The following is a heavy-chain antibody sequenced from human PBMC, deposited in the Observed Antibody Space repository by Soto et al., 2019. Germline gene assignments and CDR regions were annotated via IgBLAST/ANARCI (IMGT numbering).Heavy chain of an antibody. J-gene: IGHJ4*02. Sequence: QVQLVQSGAEVKKPGASVKVTCKASGYTFTSYGSSWVRQAPGQGLEWMGWISAHNGNTKYAQKLQGRVTMTTDTSTSTAYMEVRSLRSDDTAVYYCARDTSMALPDAWGQGTLVTVSS. CDR3: ARDTSMALPDA. D-gene: IGHD5-18*01. V-gene: IGHV1-18*01. CDR1: GYTFTSYG. CDR2: ISAHNGNT.